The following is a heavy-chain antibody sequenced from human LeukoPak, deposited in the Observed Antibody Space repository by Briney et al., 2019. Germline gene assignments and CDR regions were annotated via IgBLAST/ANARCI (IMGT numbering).Heavy chain of an antibody. CDR2: IYYSGST. Sequence: SETLSLTCTVSGGSISSYYWSWIRQPPGKGLEWIGYIYYSGSTNYNPSLKSRVTISVDTSKNRFSLKLSSVTAADTAVYYCARGIRGWELLNYYYYMDVWGKGTTVTVSS. J-gene: IGHJ6*03. CDR1: GGSISSYY. V-gene: IGHV4-59*01. CDR3: ARGIRGWELLNYYYYMDV. D-gene: IGHD1-26*01.